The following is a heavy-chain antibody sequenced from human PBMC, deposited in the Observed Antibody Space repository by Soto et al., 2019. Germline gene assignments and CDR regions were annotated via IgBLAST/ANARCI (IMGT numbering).Heavy chain of an antibody. CDR3: ARESDDPGFDY. V-gene: IGHV3-33*01. Sequence: GGSLRLSCAASGFTFSSYGMHWVRQAPGKGLEWVAVIWYDGSNKYYADSVKGRFTISRDNSKNTLYLQMNSLRAEDTAVYYCARESDDPGFDYWGQGTLVTVSS. CDR1: GFTFSSYG. J-gene: IGHJ4*02. CDR2: IWYDGSNK.